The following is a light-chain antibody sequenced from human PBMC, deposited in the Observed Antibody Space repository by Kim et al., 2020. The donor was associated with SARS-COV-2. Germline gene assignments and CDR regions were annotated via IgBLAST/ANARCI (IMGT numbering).Light chain of an antibody. Sequence: EIVLTQSPGTLSLSPGERATLSCRASQSVSSSYLAWYQHKPGQAPRLLIYGASNRATGIPDRVSGSGSGTDFTLTISRLEPEDFAVYYCQQYGSSPTFGQGTKVDIK. J-gene: IGKJ1*01. CDR2: GAS. CDR3: QQYGSSPT. V-gene: IGKV3-20*01. CDR1: QSVSSSY.